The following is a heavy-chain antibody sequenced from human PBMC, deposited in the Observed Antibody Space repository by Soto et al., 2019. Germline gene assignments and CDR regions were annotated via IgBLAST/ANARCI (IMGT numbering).Heavy chain of an antibody. Sequence: GGSLRLSCAASGFTFSSYAMSWVRQAPGKGLEWVSAISGSGGSTYYADSVKGRFTISRDNSKNTLYLQMNSLRAEDTAVYYCAKTGSSGYYYYYFDYWGQGTLVTSPQ. V-gene: IGHV3-23*01. CDR1: GFTFSSYA. CDR3: AKTGSSGYYYYYFDY. D-gene: IGHD3-22*01. J-gene: IGHJ4*02. CDR2: ISGSGGST.